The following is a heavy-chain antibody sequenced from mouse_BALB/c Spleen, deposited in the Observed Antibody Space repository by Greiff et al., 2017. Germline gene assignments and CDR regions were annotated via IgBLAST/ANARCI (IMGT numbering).Heavy chain of an antibody. CDR2: ISYSGST. CDR3: ALYDYDPWFAY. Sequence: EVKLMESGPGLVKPSQSLSLTCTVTGYSITSDYAWNWIRQFPGNKLEWMGYISYSGSTSYNPSLKSRISITRDTSKNQFFLQLNSVTTEDTATYYCALYDYDPWFAYWGQGILVTVSA. V-gene: IGHV3-2*02. CDR1: GYSITSDYA. D-gene: IGHD2-4*01. J-gene: IGHJ3*01.